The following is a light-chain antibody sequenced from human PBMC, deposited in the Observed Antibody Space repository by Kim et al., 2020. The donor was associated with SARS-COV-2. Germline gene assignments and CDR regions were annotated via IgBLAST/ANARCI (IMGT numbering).Light chain of an antibody. J-gene: IGLJ2*01. Sequence: QSALTQPASVSGSPGQSITISCTGTSSDVGAYNYVSWYQQHPGKAPKLIIFDVSNRPSGVSNRFSGSKSGNTASLTISGLQAEDDSDYYCSSYTSSSTTVVFGGGTQLTVL. CDR1: SSDVGAYNY. CDR2: DVS. CDR3: SSYTSSSTTVV. V-gene: IGLV2-14*03.